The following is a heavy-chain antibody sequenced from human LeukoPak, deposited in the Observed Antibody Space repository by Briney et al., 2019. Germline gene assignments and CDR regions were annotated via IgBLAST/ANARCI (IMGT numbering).Heavy chain of an antibody. Sequence: GGSLRLSCAASGFTFGSYEMHWVRQAPGKGLEWVSYISSSGNTIYYADSVKGRFTISRDNAKNSLYLQMNSLRAEDTAVYYCARDYGGSSPFDYWGQGTLVTVSS. D-gene: IGHD4-23*01. CDR3: ARDYGGSSPFDY. CDR2: ISSSGNTI. V-gene: IGHV3-48*03. CDR1: GFTFGSYE. J-gene: IGHJ4*02.